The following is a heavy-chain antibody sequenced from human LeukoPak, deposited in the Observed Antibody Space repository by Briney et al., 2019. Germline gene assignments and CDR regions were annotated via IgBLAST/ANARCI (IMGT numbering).Heavy chain of an antibody. V-gene: IGHV4-39*01. CDR2: SYYSGST. CDR3: ARHVRGTTRNYYFDY. D-gene: IGHD1-1*01. J-gene: IGHJ4*02. Sequence: SETLSLTRTVSGGSISSSSYYWGWIRQPPGKGLEWIGSSYYSGSTYYNPSLKSRVTISVDTSKNQFSLKLSSVTAADTAVYYCARHVRGTTRNYYFDYWGQGTLVTVSS. CDR1: GGSISSSSYY.